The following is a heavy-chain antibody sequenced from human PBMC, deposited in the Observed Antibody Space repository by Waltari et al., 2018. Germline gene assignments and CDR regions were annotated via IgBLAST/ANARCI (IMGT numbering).Heavy chain of an antibody. D-gene: IGHD3-22*01. V-gene: IGHV1-69*08. J-gene: IGHJ4*02. Sequence: QVQLVQSGAEVKKPGSSVKVSCKASGGTFSSYAISWVRQAPGQGLEGMGRIIPICGTANDAQKFQGRVTITADKSTSTAYMELSSLRSEDTAVYYWARPYDSSGYYSEDAFDIWGQGTLVTVSS. CDR3: ARPYDSSGYYSEDAFDI. CDR1: GGTFSSYA. CDR2: IIPICGTA.